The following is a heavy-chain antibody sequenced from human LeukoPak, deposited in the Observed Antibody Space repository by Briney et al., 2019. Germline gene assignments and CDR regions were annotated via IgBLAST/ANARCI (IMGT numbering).Heavy chain of an antibody. D-gene: IGHD6-19*01. CDR2: IYYSGST. J-gene: IGHJ4*02. CDR1: GGSISSGDYY. Sequence: SETLSLTCTVSGGSISSGDYYWSWIRQPPGKGLEWIGYIYYSGSTYYNPSLKSRVTISVDTSKNQFSLKLSSVTAADTAVYYCARGWYSSGLQEYWGQGTLVTVSS. V-gene: IGHV4-30-4*01. CDR3: ARGWYSSGLQEY.